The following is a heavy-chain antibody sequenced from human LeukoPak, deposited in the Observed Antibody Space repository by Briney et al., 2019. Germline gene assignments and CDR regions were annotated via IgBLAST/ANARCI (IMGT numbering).Heavy chain of an antibody. D-gene: IGHD2-2*02. J-gene: IGHJ5*02. Sequence: SETLSLTCTVSGGSISSYYWSWIRQPPGKGLEWIGYIYYSGSTNYNPSLKSRVTISVDTSKNQFSLKLSSVTATDTAVYYCARYNTSCYIEGCSWFDPWGQGTLVTVSS. CDR1: GGSISSYY. CDR3: ARYNTSCYIEGCSWFDP. CDR2: IYYSGST. V-gene: IGHV4-59*01.